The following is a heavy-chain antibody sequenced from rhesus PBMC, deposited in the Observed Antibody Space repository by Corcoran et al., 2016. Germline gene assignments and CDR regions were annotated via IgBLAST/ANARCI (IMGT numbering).Heavy chain of an antibody. Sequence: QVRLQESGPGLVKPSETLSLTCDVSGASVNAFWWTWIRQVPGKGLEWIGEINGNTCGSSYSPSLNSRVNISKDASKSQFSLTLRSVTAADTAVYYWATGIGFSYCNFWGQGVQVTVSS. D-gene: IGHD5-36*01. J-gene: IGHJ4*01. CDR2: INGNTCGS. CDR3: ATGIGFSYCNF. V-gene: IGHV4-80*01. CDR1: GASVNAFW.